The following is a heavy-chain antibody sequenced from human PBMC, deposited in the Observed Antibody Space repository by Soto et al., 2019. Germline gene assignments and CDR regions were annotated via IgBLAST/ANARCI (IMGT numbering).Heavy chain of an antibody. V-gene: IGHV1-3*05. D-gene: IGHD2-21*02. Sequence: QVQLVQSGAEEKKPGASVKVSCKASGYTFTSYAMHWVRQAPGQRLEWMGWINAGNGNTKYSQKFQGRVTITRDTSASTAYMQRISLRSEDTAVYYCARSIVVVTALDYWGQGTLVTVSS. CDR3: ARSIVVVTALDY. J-gene: IGHJ4*02. CDR1: GYTFTSYA. CDR2: INAGNGNT.